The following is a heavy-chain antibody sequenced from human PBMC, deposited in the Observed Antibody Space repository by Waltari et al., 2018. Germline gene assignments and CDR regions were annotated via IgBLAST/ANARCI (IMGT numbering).Heavy chain of an antibody. CDR2: IKSKTDGGTT. CDR3: TVHYYDSSGYARFDY. D-gene: IGHD3-22*01. V-gene: IGHV3-15*07. J-gene: IGHJ4*02. CDR1: GFTFSNAW. Sequence: EVQLVESGGGLVKPGGSLRLSCAASGFTFSNAWMNWVRQAPGRGLEWVGRIKSKTDGGTTDYAAPVKGRFTISRDDSKNTLYLQMNSLKTEDTAVYYCTVHYYDSSGYARFDYWGQGTLVTVSS.